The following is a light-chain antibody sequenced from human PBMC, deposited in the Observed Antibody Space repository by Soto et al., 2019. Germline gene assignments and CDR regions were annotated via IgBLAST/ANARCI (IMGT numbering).Light chain of an antibody. CDR3: QSYDSSLS. CDR2: GNS. Sequence: QSVLTQPPSVSGAPGQRVTISCTGSSSNIGAGYDVHWYQQLPGTAPKLLIYGNSNRPSGVPDRFSGSKSGTSASLAITGLQSEDEADYYCQSYDSSLSVGTGTKVTVL. CDR1: SSNIGAGYD. J-gene: IGLJ1*01. V-gene: IGLV1-40*01.